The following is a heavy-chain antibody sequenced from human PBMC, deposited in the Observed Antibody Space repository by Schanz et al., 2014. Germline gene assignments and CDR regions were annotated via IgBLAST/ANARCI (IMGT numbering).Heavy chain of an antibody. CDR3: ARDRGYCSGGSCLAFDY. D-gene: IGHD2-15*01. V-gene: IGHV3-21*01. J-gene: IGHJ4*02. Sequence: EVQLLESGGGLVKRGGSLRLSCEASEFTFSSYKMNWVRQAPGKGLEWVSSISSSGSYIHYADSVKGRFTISRDNAKNTLYLQMNTLRAEDTAVYYCARDRGYCSGGSCLAFDYWGQGTLVTVSS. CDR2: ISSSGSYI. CDR1: EFTFSSYK.